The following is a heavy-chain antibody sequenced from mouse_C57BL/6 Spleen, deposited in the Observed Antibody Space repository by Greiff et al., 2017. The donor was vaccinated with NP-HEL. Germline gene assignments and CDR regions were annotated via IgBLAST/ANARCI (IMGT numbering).Heavy chain of an antibody. V-gene: IGHV1-18*01. J-gene: IGHJ4*01. D-gene: IGHD2-3*01. CDR1: GYTFTDYN. CDR3: ARGGLLYYYAMDY. CDR2: INPNNGGT. Sequence: EVKLVESGPELVKPGASVKIPCKASGYTFTDYNMDWVKQSHGKSLEWIGDINPNNGGTIYNQKFKGKATLTVDKSSSTAYMELRSLTSEDTAVYYCARGGLLYYYAMDYWGQGTSVTVSS.